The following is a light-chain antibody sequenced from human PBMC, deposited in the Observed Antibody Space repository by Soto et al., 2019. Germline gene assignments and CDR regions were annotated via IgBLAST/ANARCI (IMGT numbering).Light chain of an antibody. Sequence: DIVMTQSPDSLAVSLGERATINCKSSQSVLYSSNNKNYLAWYQQKPGQPPKALIYWASTRESGVPDRFSGSGSGTDFNLTISSLQADDVAVYYCQQYYTTPWTLGQGTKVDIK. CDR3: QQYYTTPWT. CDR1: QSVLYSSNNKNY. V-gene: IGKV4-1*01. J-gene: IGKJ1*01. CDR2: WAS.